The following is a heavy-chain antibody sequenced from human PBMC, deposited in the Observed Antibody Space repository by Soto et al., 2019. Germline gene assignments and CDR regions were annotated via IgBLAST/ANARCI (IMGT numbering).Heavy chain of an antibody. V-gene: IGHV1-8*01. CDR2: MNPNSGNT. Sequence: ASVKVSCKASGYTFTSYDINWVRQATGQGLEWTGWMNPNSGNTGYAQKFQGRVTMTRNTSISTAYMELSSLRSEDTAVYYCARGRGSGWFYYYYGMDVWGQGTTVTVSS. CDR3: ARGRGSGWFYYYYGMDV. CDR1: GYTFTSYD. J-gene: IGHJ6*02. D-gene: IGHD6-19*01.